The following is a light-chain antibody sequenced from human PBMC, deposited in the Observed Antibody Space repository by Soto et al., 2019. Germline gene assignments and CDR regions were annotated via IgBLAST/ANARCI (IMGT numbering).Light chain of an antibody. J-gene: IGLJ1*01. CDR3: QSYDSRLTAYV. CDR1: SSSIGAGYD. CDR2: GNN. V-gene: IGLV1-40*01. Sequence: QSVLTQPPSVSGAPGQRVTISCTGSSSSIGAGYDVHWYHQLPGAAPKLLVSGNNNRPSGVPDRFSASKSGTSASLAITGLQTEDEAQYYCQSYDSRLTAYVFGTGTKPTVL.